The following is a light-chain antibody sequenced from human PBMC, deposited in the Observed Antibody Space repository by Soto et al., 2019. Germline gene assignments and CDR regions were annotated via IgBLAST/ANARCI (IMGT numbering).Light chain of an antibody. Sequence: EIVLTQSPGTLSLSPGERATLSCRASQSVSSSYLTWYQQKPGQAPRLLIYGASSRATGIPDRFSGSGSGTDFTLTISRLEREDFAVYYCQQYGGSPPYTFGQGTKLEIK. J-gene: IGKJ2*01. V-gene: IGKV3-20*01. CDR2: GAS. CDR1: QSVSSSY. CDR3: QQYGGSPPYT.